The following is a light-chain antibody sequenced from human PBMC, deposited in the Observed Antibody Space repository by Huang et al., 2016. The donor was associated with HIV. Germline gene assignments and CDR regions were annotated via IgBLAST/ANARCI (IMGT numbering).Light chain of an antibody. CDR1: QNVNTY. CDR3: QQRFSTTIT. V-gene: IGKV1-39*01. Sequence: DIQMTPSPPSLSASVGDSVTIACRASQNVNTYLNWYQQKPGQAPRLLIFAASRLRSGVPSRFSGSGSGTEFTLTISSLQLEDFATYYCQQRFSTTITFGQGTRLDIK. J-gene: IGKJ5*01. CDR2: AAS.